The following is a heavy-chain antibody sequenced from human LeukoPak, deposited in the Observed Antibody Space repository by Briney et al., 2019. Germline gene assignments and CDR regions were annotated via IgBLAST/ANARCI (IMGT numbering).Heavy chain of an antibody. CDR1: GFTFSSYA. Sequence: GTSLRLSCAASGFTFSSYAIHWVRQAPGKGPEWVAVISFDGTDAFYADSVKGRFTISRDNSNNTLFLQMNSLRADDTAVYYCASVEWFGDLTFEGWGRGTLVTVSS. J-gene: IGHJ4*02. CDR2: ISFDGTDA. D-gene: IGHD3-10*01. V-gene: IGHV3-30*04. CDR3: ASVEWFGDLTFEG.